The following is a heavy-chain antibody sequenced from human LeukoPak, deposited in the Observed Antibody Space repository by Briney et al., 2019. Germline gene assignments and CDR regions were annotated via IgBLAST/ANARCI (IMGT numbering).Heavy chain of an antibody. CDR1: GGSVSSGSYY. CDR2: IYYSGST. D-gene: IGHD2-15*01. Sequence: PSETLSLTCTVSGGSVSSGSYYWGWIRQPPGKGLEWIGYIYYSGSTNYNPSLKSRVTISVDTSKNQFSLKLSSVTAADTAVYYCARSSPSGSTVGMDVWGQGTTVTVSS. V-gene: IGHV4-61*01. CDR3: ARSSPSGSTVGMDV. J-gene: IGHJ6*02.